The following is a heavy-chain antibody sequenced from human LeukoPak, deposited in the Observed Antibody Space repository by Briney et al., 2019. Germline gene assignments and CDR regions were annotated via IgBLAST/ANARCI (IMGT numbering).Heavy chain of an antibody. CDR2: INPNSGGT. J-gene: IGHJ4*02. CDR1: GYTFTGYY. V-gene: IGHV1-2*02. D-gene: IGHD4-17*01. CDR3: ARDLFTVTPAFDY. Sequence: ASVKVSCKASGYTFTGYYMHWVRQAPGQGLEWMGWINPNSGGTKYAQKVQGRVTMTRDTSISTAYMELRSLRSDDTAVYYCARDLFTVTPAFDYWGQGTLVTVSS.